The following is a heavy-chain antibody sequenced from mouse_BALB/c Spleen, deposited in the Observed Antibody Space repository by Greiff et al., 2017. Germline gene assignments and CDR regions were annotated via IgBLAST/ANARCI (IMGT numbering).Heavy chain of an antibody. CDR1: GFTFSSYA. Sequence: EVKLVESGGGLVKPGGSLKLSCAASGFTFSSYAMSWVRQSPEKRLEWVAEISSGGSYTYYPDTVTGRFTISRDNAKNTLYLEMSSLRSEDTAMYYCARGVTTAGPFAYWGQGTLVTVSA. D-gene: IGHD1-2*01. CDR2: ISSGGSYT. J-gene: IGHJ3*01. CDR3: ARGVTTAGPFAY. V-gene: IGHV5-9-4*01.